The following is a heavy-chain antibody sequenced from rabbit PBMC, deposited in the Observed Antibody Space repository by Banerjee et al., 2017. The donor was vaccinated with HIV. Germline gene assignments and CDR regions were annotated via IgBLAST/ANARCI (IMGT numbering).Heavy chain of an antibody. J-gene: IGHJ4*01. CDR2: IDAGRGGRT. CDR3: ARDNRYAGYGYRFNL. V-gene: IGHV1S43*01. Sequence: QSLEESGGGLVKPGGTLTLTCKASGIDFSTWMCWVRQAPGKGLEWIACIDAGRGGRTDYACWAKGRFTISRSTSLNTVDLKMTSLTAADTATYFCARDNRYAGYGYRFNLWGPGTLVTVS. CDR1: GIDFSTW. D-gene: IGHD7-1*01.